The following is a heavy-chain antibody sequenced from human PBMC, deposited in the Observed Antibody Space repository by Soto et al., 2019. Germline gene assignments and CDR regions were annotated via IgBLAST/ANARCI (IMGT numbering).Heavy chain of an antibody. CDR2: ISTYNGNT. J-gene: IGHJ5*02. CDR3: AGNEGDMGSSRFDP. D-gene: IGHD2-2*01. Sequence: QVQLVQSGAEVKKPGSSVKFSCKASGYTFTSYGISWVRQAPGQGLEWMGWISTYNGNTNYAQKLQGRVTMTTDTSTSTAYMELRSMRSDDTAVYYCAGNEGDMGSSRFDPWGQGTMVTVSS. CDR1: GYTFTSYG. V-gene: IGHV1-18*04.